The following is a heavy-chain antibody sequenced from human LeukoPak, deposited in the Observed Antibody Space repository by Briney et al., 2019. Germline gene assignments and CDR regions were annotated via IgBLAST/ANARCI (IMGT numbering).Heavy chain of an antibody. D-gene: IGHD2-2*01. V-gene: IGHV3-23*01. CDR2: VRGRGVNT. CDR3: ARERGYCSRTSCPLGY. CDR1: GFTFSAFA. Sequence: GRSLRLSCAASGFTFSAFAMNWVRQAPGKGLEWVSAVRGRGVNTYYADSVKGRFTISRDNSKNTLYLQMNSLRAEDTAIYYCARERGYCSRTSCPLGYWGEGTLVTVSS. J-gene: IGHJ4*02.